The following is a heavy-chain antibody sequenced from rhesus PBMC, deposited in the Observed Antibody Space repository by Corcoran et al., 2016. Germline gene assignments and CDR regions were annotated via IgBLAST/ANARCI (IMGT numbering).Heavy chain of an antibody. CDR2: INSGGGST. D-gene: IGHD6-19*01. J-gene: IGHJ4*01. CDR1: GFTFSSYW. CDR3: AKRGGIAAVGYYFDY. V-gene: IGHV3S42*01. Sequence: EVQLVVSGGGLAKPGGSLGLSCAAFGFTFSSYWLKWVRQAPGKGLEWVSGINSGGGSTYYADSVKGRFTISRDNSKNTLSLQMNSLRAEDTAVYYCAKRGGIAAVGYYFDYWGQGVLVTVSS.